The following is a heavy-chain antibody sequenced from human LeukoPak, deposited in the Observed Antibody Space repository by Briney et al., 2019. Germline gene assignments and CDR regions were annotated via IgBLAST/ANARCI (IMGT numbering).Heavy chain of an antibody. D-gene: IGHD1-1*01. J-gene: IGHJ4*02. Sequence: GSLRLSCAASGFTFSDYYMSWIRQAPGKGLEWVSYISSSGSTIYYADSVKGRFTISRDNSKNTLYLQMNSLRAEDTAVYYCARDEAERSLDYWGQGTLVTVSS. CDR2: ISSSGSTI. CDR3: ARDEAERSLDY. V-gene: IGHV3-11*04. CDR1: GFTFSDYY.